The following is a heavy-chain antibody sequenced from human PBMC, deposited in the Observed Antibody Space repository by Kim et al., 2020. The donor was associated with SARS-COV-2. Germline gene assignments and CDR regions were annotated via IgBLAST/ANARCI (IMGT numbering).Heavy chain of an antibody. Sequence: STSYAGSVKGRFTISRDNSKNTLYLQMNSLRAEDTAVYYCAKLELLFDYWGQGTLVTVSS. V-gene: IGHV3-23*01. J-gene: IGHJ4*02. D-gene: IGHD1-7*01. CDR2: ST. CDR3: AKLELLFDY.